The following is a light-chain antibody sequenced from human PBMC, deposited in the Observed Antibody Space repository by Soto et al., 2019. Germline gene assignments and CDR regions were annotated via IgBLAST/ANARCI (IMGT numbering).Light chain of an antibody. CDR1: QSVSSTY. J-gene: IGKJ1*01. V-gene: IGKV3-20*01. CDR2: GAS. Sequence: EIVLTQSPGTLSLSRGERATLSCRASQSVSSTYLAWYQQKPGLAPRLLIYGASNRTTGIPDRFSGSGSGTDFTLNISRLEPEDFAVYYCQQYGGSCWTFCQGTRVDI. CDR3: QQYGGSCWT.